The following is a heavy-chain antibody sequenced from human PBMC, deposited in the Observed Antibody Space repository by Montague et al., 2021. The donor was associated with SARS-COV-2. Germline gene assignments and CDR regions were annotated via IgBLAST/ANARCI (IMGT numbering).Heavy chain of an antibody. D-gene: IGHD2/OR15-2a*01. V-gene: IGHV4-31*03. CDR1: GTSIRSGGYY. Sequence: TLSLTCTVSGTSIRSGGYYWTWIRQHPGKGLEWIGYIFHTGRAYYNPPLETRVNISVDTSNNLFSLRLSSVTAADTAMYFCARVRLFSYLDYWGQGTLVTVSS. J-gene: IGHJ4*02. CDR3: ARVRLFSYLDY. CDR2: IFHTGRA.